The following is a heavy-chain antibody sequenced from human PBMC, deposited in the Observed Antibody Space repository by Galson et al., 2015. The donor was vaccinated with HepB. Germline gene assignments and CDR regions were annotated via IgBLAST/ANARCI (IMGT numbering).Heavy chain of an antibody. CDR2: ISSSTTYI. V-gene: IGHV3-21*01. D-gene: IGHD3-22*01. CDR1: GFIFNNYN. Sequence: SLRLSCAGSGFIFNNYNMNWVRQAPGKGLEWVSSISSSTTYIYYADSVKGRLTISRDNAKNSLYLQMNSLRAEDTAVYFCARTRDYYDSSGSLAYDYGMDVWGQGTTVTVSS. J-gene: IGHJ6*02. CDR3: ARTRDYYDSSGSLAYDYGMDV.